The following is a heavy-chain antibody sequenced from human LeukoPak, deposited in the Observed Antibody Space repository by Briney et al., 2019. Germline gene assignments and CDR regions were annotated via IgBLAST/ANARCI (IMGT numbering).Heavy chain of an antibody. Sequence: PGGSLRLSCVASGFTFSRHGMHWVRQAPGKGLEWVAVIGDTGRAKYYADSVEGRFTASRDNFKNTLYLEMNSLRAEDTAVYYCARDSITMVRGVIDYWGQGTLVTVSS. D-gene: IGHD3-10*01. CDR1: GFTFSRHG. CDR2: IGDTGRAK. J-gene: IGHJ4*02. V-gene: IGHV3-33*08. CDR3: ARDSITMVRGVIDY.